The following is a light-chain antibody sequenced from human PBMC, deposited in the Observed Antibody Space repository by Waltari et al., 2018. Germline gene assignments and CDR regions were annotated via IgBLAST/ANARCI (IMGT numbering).Light chain of an antibody. V-gene: IGKV1-39*01. CDR1: QSISSY. Sequence: DIQMTQSPSSLSASVGARVTITCRASQSISSYLNWYQQKPGKATKLLIYAASSLQSGVPSRFSGSGSGTDFTLTISSLQPEDFATYYCQQSYSTLFTFGPGTKVDIK. J-gene: IGKJ3*01. CDR3: QQSYSTLFT. CDR2: AAS.